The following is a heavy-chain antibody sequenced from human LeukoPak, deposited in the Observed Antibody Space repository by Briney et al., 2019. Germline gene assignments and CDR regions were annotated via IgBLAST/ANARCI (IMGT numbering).Heavy chain of an antibody. J-gene: IGHJ5*02. CDR1: GESFSGHY. CDR3: ARDNYYGSGTPWFDP. V-gene: IGHV4-34*01. D-gene: IGHD3-10*01. CDR2: INHSGIT. Sequence: TSETLSLTCAVYGESFSGHYWSWIRQPPGKGLEWIGEINHSGITNYNPSLKSRVTISVDTSKNQFSLKVSGVSAADTAVYYCARDNYYGSGTPWFDPWGQGTLVTVSS.